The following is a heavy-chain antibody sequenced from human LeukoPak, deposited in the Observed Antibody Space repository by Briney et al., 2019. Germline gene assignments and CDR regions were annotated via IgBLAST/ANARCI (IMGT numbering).Heavy chain of an antibody. CDR1: GGSISNYY. D-gene: IGHD3-22*01. CDR3: ARSYSASYDSPAGWFDP. V-gene: IGHV4-59*08. J-gene: IGHJ5*02. Sequence: PSETLFLTCTVSGGSISNYYWSWIRQPPGKGLEWIGYIFYTGSINYNPSLRGRVTISVDTSKSQFSLRLSSVTAADTAVYYCARSYSASYDSPAGWFDPWGQGTLVTVSS. CDR2: IFYTGSI.